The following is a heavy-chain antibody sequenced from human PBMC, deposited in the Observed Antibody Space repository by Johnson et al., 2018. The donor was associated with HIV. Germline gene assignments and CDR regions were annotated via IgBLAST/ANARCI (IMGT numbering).Heavy chain of an antibody. V-gene: IGHV3-23*04. CDR3: ARYLTYYNFWSGYWGDAFDI. D-gene: IGHD3-3*01. J-gene: IGHJ3*02. CDR2: ISCSGGST. CDR1: GFTFDDYA. Sequence: EVQLVESGGVVVQPGGSLRLSCAASGFTFDDYAMHWVRQAPGKGLEWVSAISCSGGSTYYADSVKGRFTISRDNSKNTLYLQMNSLSTEDTAVYYCARYLTYYNFWSGYWGDAFDIWGQGTMVTVS.